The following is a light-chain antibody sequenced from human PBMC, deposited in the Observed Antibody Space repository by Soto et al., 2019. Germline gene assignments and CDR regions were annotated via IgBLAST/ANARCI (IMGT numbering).Light chain of an antibody. CDR3: QQYSSLWT. J-gene: IGKJ1*01. CDR1: QSVSSY. V-gene: IGKV3-15*01. CDR2: GAS. Sequence: VMTQSPATLSVSPGERATLSCRASQSVSSYLAWYQQKPGQAPRLLIYGASTRATDIPARFSGSGSGTEFTLSISRLEPEDFAVYYCQQYSSLWTFGQGTKVDIK.